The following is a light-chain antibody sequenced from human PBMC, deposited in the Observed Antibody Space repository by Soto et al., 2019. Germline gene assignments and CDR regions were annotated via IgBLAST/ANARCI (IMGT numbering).Light chain of an antibody. Sequence: QSALTQPASVSGSPGQSITIYCTGTSSDVGKYNYVSWYQQHPAKAPKLMIFEVSNRPSGVSNRFSGSKSGNTASLTISGLQAEDEAEYYCSSYTGRSINTLVFGGGTKLTVL. CDR3: SSYTGRSINTLV. CDR1: SSDVGKYNY. V-gene: IGLV2-14*01. CDR2: EVS. J-gene: IGLJ2*01.